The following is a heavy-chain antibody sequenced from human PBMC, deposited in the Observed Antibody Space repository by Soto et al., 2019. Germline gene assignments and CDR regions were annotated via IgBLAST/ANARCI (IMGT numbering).Heavy chain of an antibody. Sequence: QITLKESGPTLVKPTQTLTLTCTFSGFSLSTSGVGVGWIRQPPGKALEWLALIYWDDDKRYSPSLKSRLTITKDTSKNQVVLTMTNMDPVDTATYYCAHISGGYYYSGMDVWGQGTTVTVSS. D-gene: IGHD3-16*01. CDR3: AHISGGYYYSGMDV. J-gene: IGHJ6*02. CDR1: GFSLSTSGVG. CDR2: IYWDDDK. V-gene: IGHV2-5*02.